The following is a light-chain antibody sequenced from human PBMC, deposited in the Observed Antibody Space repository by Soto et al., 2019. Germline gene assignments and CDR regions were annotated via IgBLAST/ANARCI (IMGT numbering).Light chain of an antibody. J-gene: IGKJ1*01. CDR3: QHYNRYSAT. CDR2: QAS. Sequence: DIQMTQSPSTLSASVGDRVTIPCRASQSITPWWAWHQPRPGKVPKLLIYQASSLESGVPLRFSGSASGTEFTLTINSLQPDDFATYYCQHYNRYSATFGQGTKVDIK. CDR1: QSITPW. V-gene: IGKV1-5*03.